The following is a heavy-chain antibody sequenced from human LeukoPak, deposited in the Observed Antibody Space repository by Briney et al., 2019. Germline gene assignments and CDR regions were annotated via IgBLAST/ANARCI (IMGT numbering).Heavy chain of an antibody. J-gene: IGHJ4*02. CDR3: ARHEGIAAAGAAY. Sequence: GASVKVSCKASGYTFTGYNMQWLRQAPGQGLEWMGWIKPNSGGTNYAQKFQGRVTMTRDTSISTAYLELSSLRSDDTAVYYCARHEGIAAAGAAYWGQGTLVTVSS. D-gene: IGHD6-13*01. CDR2: IKPNSGGT. CDR1: GYTFTGYN. V-gene: IGHV1-2*02.